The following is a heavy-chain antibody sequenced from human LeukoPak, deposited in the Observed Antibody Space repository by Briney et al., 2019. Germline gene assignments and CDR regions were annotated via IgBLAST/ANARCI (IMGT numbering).Heavy chain of an antibody. J-gene: IGHJ4*02. D-gene: IGHD1-14*01. Sequence: PSETLSLTCSVSGGSVSSYYWSWIRQSPGKGLEWIGYIHNSGRTSYNPSLKSRVTGFVDTSKNQVSLRLSSVTAADTAVYYCARHGTISSESYFDYWGQGALVTVSS. CDR1: GGSVSSYY. CDR3: ARHGTISSESYFDY. V-gene: IGHV4-59*08. CDR2: IHNSGRT.